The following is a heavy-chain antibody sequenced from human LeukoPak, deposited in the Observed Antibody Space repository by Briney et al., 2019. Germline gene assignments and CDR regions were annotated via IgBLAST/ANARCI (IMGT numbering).Heavy chain of an antibody. V-gene: IGHV4-39*07. J-gene: IGHJ4*02. Sequence: SETLSLTCTVSGGSISSSSYYWGWIRQPPGKGLEWIGSIYYSGSTYYNPSLKSRVTISVDTSKNQFSLKLSSVTAADTAVYYCARDESGGSGSSRFDYWGQGTLVTVSS. CDR1: GGSISSSSYY. CDR2: IYYSGST. CDR3: ARDESGGSGSSRFDY. D-gene: IGHD3-10*01.